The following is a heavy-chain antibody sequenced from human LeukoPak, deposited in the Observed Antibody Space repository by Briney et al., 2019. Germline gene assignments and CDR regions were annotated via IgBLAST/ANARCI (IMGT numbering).Heavy chain of an antibody. CDR3: ARFYDTSGYLDC. CDR2: IYDGGIT. Sequence: GGSLRLSCAASGFTVSTKFMSWVRQAPGKGLEWVSVIYDGGITYYADSVKGRFTISGDNSKNMLFLQMNSLRAEDTAVYYCARFYDTSGYLDCWGQRTLVTVSS. J-gene: IGHJ4*02. CDR1: GFTVSTKF. D-gene: IGHD3-22*01. V-gene: IGHV3-66*01.